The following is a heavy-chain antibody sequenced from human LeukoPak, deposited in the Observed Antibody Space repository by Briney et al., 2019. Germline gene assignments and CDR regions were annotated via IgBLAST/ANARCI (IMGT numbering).Heavy chain of an antibody. V-gene: IGHV4-38-2*02. CDR2: IYHSGST. CDR1: GYSISSGYY. CDR3: ARGRTMVRGARSPYYYYYMDV. J-gene: IGHJ6*03. D-gene: IGHD3-10*01. Sequence: SETLSLTCTVSGYSISSGYYWGWIRQPPGKGLEWIGSIYHSGSTYYNPSLKSRVTISVDTSKNQFSLKLSSVTAADTAVYYCARGRTMVRGARSPYYYYYMDVWGKGTTVTVSS.